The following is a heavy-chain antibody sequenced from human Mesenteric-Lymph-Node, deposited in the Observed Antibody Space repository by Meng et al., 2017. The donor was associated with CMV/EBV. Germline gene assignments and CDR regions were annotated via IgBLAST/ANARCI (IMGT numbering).Heavy chain of an antibody. CDR2: IIPIFGTA. J-gene: IGHJ6*02. CDR3: ARTGVTYPPDYRLQYYGLDV. V-gene: IGHV1-69*05. CDR1: GGTFSSYA. Sequence: SVKVSCKASGGTFSSYAFSWVRQAPGQGLEWMGGIIPIFGTANYAQQFQGRVTITTDESADTAYIQLSGLRSDDTAVYYCARTGVTYPPDYRLQYYGLDVWGQGTTVTVSS. D-gene: IGHD2-8*02.